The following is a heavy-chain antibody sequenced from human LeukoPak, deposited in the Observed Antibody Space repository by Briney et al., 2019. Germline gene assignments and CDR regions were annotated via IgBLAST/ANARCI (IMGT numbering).Heavy chain of an antibody. CDR3: AKSPVSSSTNCCHYFDY. V-gene: IGHV3-23*01. Sequence: GGSLRLSCAASGFIFSSYAMTWVRQAPGKGLEWVSAISGSGGSTYYADSVKGRFTISRDNSKNTLYLQIDSLRAEDTAVYYCAKSPVSSSTNCCHYFDYWGQGTLVTVSS. D-gene: IGHD2-2*01. CDR2: ISGSGGST. CDR1: GFIFSSYA. J-gene: IGHJ4*02.